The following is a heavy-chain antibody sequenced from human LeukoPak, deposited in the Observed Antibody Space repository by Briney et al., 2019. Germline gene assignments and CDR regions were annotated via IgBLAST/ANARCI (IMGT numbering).Heavy chain of an antibody. D-gene: IGHD6-19*01. J-gene: IGHJ4*02. CDR1: GGTFSSYA. CDR2: IIPILGIA. V-gene: IGHV1-69*04. Sequence: ASVKVSCKASGGTFSSYAISWVRQAPGQGLEWMGRIIPILGIANYAQKFQGRVTITADKSTSTAYMELSSLRSEDTAVYYCAREGRIAVAGLPALYYWGQGTLVTVSS. CDR3: AREGRIAVAGLPALYY.